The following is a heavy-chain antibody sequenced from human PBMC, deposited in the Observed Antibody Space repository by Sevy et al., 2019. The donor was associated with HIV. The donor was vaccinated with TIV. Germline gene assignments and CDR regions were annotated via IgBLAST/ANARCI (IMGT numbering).Heavy chain of an antibody. CDR1: GYTFTSYG. D-gene: IGHD4-17*01. CDR3: ARDLVSYDYGEHVWFDT. CDR2: ISAYNGNT. V-gene: IGHV1-18*01. J-gene: IGHJ5*02. Sequence: ASVKVSCKASGYTFTSYGISWVRQAPGQGLEWMGWISAYNGNTNYAQKLQGRVTMTTDTSTSTAYMELRSLRSDDSAVYYCARDLVSYDYGEHVWFDTWGQGTLVTVSS.